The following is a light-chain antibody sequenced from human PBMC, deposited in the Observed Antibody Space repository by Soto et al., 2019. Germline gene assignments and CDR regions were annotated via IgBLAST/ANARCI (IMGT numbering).Light chain of an antibody. V-gene: IGKV4-1*01. Sequence: DIVMTQSPDSLAVSLGERVTINCKSSQSVLHSSNNKNYLTWYQQKPGQPPKLLIYWASTRESGVPDRFSGGGSGTDFTLTISSLQAEDVAVYYCQQYFNTPLTFGGGTKVDIK. CDR2: WAS. CDR3: QQYFNTPLT. CDR1: QSVLHSSNNKNY. J-gene: IGKJ4*01.